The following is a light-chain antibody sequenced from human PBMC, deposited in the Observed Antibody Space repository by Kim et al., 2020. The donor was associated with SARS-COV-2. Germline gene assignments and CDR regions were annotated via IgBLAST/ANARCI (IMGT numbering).Light chain of an antibody. V-gene: IGKV2-30*01. Sequence: DVIMTQSPLSLPVTLGQPASISCRSSQSLVYSDGNTYLNWFQQRPGQSPRRLIHRVSNRDSGVPDRFSGSGSGTDFTLKISRVEAEDVGVYYCMQGTHWLYTFGQGTKLEI. CDR3: MQGTHWLYT. CDR1: QSLVYSDGNTY. J-gene: IGKJ2*01. CDR2: RVS.